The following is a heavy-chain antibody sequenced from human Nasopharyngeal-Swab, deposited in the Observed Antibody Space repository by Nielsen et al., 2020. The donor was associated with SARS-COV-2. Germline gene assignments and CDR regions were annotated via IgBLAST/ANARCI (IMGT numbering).Heavy chain of an antibody. J-gene: IGHJ4*02. Sequence: WIRQPPGKGLEWMGEINHSGSTNYNPSLKSRVTISVDTSKNQFSLKLSYVTAADTAVYYCARGQGPRHYYDSSGYYYDVLGRGYYFDYWGQGTPVTVSS. CDR3: ARGQGPRHYYDSSGYYYDVLGRGYYFDY. V-gene: IGHV4-34*01. CDR2: INHSGST. D-gene: IGHD3-22*01.